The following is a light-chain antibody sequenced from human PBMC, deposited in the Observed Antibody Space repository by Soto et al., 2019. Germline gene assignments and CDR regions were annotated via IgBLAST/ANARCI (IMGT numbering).Light chain of an antibody. CDR3: QQYYSTPWT. V-gene: IGKV4-1*01. J-gene: IGKJ1*01. Sequence: DIVMTQSPDSLAVSLGERATINCKSSQSALYKSNNKNYLAWYQQKPGQPPNLLIYWASTRESGVPDRFSGSGSGTDFTLTISSLQAEDVAFYYCQQYYSTPWTFGQGTKVEIK. CDR1: QSALYKSNNKNY. CDR2: WAS.